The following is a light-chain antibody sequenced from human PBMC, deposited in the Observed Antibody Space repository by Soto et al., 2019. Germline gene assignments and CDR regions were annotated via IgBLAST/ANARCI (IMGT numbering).Light chain of an antibody. J-gene: IGKJ2*01. V-gene: IGKV3-11*01. CDR2: DAF. CDR3: QQRSNWSPPFT. CDR1: QSVGIY. Sequence: NFLTQSPATPSLSPGERATLSCRASQSVGIYLAWYQQKPGQAPRLLIYDAFQRATGIPARFSGSGSGTDFTLTISSLEPEDFAVYYCQQRSNWSPPFTFGPGTKVEMK.